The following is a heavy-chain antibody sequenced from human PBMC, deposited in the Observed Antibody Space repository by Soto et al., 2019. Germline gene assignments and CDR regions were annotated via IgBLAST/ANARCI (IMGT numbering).Heavy chain of an antibody. CDR1: GFPLSTYG. J-gene: IGHJ6*02. CDR3: ARIRGYWYGMDV. Sequence: EVQLLESGGGLVQPWGSLRLSCAASGFPLSTYGMTWVRQAPGKGLEWVSAITGTGGNTYYVDSVKGRFTSSRDNSKTMLYLQVNSLRVEDTAVYYCARIRGYWYGMDVWGQGTTVTVSS. V-gene: IGHV3-23*01. CDR2: ITGTGGNT.